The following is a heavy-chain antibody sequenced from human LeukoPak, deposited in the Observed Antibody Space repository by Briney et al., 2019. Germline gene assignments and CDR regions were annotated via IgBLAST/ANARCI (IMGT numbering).Heavy chain of an antibody. V-gene: IGHV3-21*01. CDR3: ARSYSSSRGTFDY. Sequence: TGRSLRLSCAASGFTFSSYGMNWVRQAPGKGLEWVSSITSSSSYIYYADSVKGRFTISRDNAKNSLYLQMNSLRAEDTAVYYCARSYSSSRGTFDYWGQGTLVTVSS. D-gene: IGHD6-6*01. CDR1: GFTFSSYG. J-gene: IGHJ4*02. CDR2: ITSSSSYI.